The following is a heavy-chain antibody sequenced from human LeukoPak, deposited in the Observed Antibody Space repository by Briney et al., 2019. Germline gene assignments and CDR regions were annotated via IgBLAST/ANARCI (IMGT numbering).Heavy chain of an antibody. J-gene: IGHJ6*03. V-gene: IGHV3-30*02. CDR1: GFTFGDYA. CDR3: AKDRTQSENYYINV. Sequence: GGSLRLSCTASGFTFGDYAMSWFRQAPGKGLEWVAFIRFDGSNEYYADSVKGRITISRDNSNNTLWLQMNSLRPEDTAVYYCAKDRTQSENYYINVWGKGTTVTVSS. D-gene: IGHD5-24*01. CDR2: IRFDGSNE.